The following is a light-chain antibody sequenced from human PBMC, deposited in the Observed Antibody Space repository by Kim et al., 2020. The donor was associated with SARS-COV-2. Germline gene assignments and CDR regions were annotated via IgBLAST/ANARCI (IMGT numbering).Light chain of an antibody. CDR1: SLRSYY. CDR3: NSRDSSGNHRWV. J-gene: IGLJ3*02. CDR2: GKN. Sequence: SSELTQDPAVSVALGQTVRITYQGDSLRSYYASWYQQKPGQAPVLVIYGKNNRPSGIPDRFSGSSSGNTASLTITGAQAEDEADYYCNSRDSSGNHRWVFGGGTQLTVL. V-gene: IGLV3-19*01.